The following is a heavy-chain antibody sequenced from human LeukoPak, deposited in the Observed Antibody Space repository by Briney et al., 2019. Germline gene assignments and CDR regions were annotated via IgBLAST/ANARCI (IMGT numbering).Heavy chain of an antibody. CDR1: GFSFSTYG. CDR2: IRYDGSKK. V-gene: IGHV3-30*02. Sequence: GGSLRLSCAASGFSFSTYGMHWVRQAPGKGLEWVAFIRYDGSKKYYADSVKGRFTISRDNAKNTLYLQMNSLRAEDTAVYYCARFGDYYDFWSGYYYYFDYWGQGTLVTVSS. CDR3: ARFGDYYDFWSGYYYYFDY. J-gene: IGHJ4*02. D-gene: IGHD3-3*01.